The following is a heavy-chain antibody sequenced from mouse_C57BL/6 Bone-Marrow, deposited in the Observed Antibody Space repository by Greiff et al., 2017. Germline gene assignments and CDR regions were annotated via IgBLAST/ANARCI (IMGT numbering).Heavy chain of an antibody. CDR2: IDPSDSYT. CDR3: ARTGYYDYFYAMDY. V-gene: IGHV1-69*01. D-gene: IGHD2-4*01. J-gene: IGHJ4*01. Sequence: QVQLKQPGAELVMPGASVKLSCKASGYTFTSYWMHWVKQRPGQGLEWIGEIDPSDSYTNYNQKFKGKSTFTVDKSSSTAYMQLSSLTSEDSAVYYCARTGYYDYFYAMDYWGQGTSVTVSS. CDR1: GYTFTSYW.